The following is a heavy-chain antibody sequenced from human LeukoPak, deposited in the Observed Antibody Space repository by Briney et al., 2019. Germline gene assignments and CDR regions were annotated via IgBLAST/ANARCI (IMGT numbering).Heavy chain of an antibody. D-gene: IGHD6-19*01. V-gene: IGHV3-7*01. Sequence: PGGSLRLSCAASGFTFSSYWMSWVRQAPGKGLEWVANIKQDGSEKYYVDSVKGRFTISRDNAKNSLYPQMNSLRAEDTAVYYCARRAGAVAGDAFDIWGQGTMVTVSS. CDR2: IKQDGSEK. CDR3: ARRAGAVAGDAFDI. CDR1: GFTFSSYW. J-gene: IGHJ3*02.